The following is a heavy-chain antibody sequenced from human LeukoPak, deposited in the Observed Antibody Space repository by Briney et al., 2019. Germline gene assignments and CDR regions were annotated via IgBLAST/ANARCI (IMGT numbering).Heavy chain of an antibody. CDR3: AKAPVTTCRGAYCYPFDY. D-gene: IGHD2-21*01. J-gene: IGHJ4*02. CDR2: ISDSGNT. Sequence: GGSLRLSCAASGFTLSSYAMSCVRQSPGKGLECVSAISDSGNTYRADSVKGRFTISRDSSKNTLFLQMNRLRPEDAAVYYCAKAPVTTCRGAYCYPFDYWGQGTLVTVSS. CDR1: GFTLSSYA. V-gene: IGHV3-23*01.